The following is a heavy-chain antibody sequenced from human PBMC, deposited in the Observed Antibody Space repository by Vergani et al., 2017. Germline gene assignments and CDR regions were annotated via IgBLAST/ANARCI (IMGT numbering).Heavy chain of an antibody. D-gene: IGHD6-19*01. CDR1: GFTFDDYA. J-gene: IGHJ6*02. CDR3: AKVGGYSSGWYGNYGMDV. CDR2: ISWNSGSI. Sequence: EVQLVESGGGLVQPGRSLRLSCAASGFTFDDYAMHWVRQAPGKGLEWVSGISWNSGSIGYADSVKGRFTISRDNAKNSLYLQMNSLRAEDTAVYYCAKVGGYSSGWYGNYGMDVWGQGTTVTVSS. V-gene: IGHV3-9*01.